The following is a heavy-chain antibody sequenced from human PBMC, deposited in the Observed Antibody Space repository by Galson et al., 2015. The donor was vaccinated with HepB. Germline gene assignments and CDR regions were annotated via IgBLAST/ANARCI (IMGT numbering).Heavy chain of an antibody. CDR3: ARDLPMVRGVIITFYYYYGMDV. J-gene: IGHJ6*02. Sequence: SLRLSCAASGFTFSSYAMHWVRQAPGKGLGWVAVISYDGSNKYYADSVKGRFTISRDNSKNTLYLQMNSLRAEDTAVYYCARDLPMVRGVIITFYYYYGMDVWGQGTTVTVSS. CDR1: GFTFSSYA. D-gene: IGHD3-10*01. V-gene: IGHV3-30*04. CDR2: ISYDGSNK.